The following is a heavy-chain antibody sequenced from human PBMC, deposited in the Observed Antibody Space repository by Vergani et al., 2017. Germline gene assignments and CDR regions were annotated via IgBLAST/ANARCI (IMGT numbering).Heavy chain of an antibody. D-gene: IGHD3-16*02. Sequence: QITLKESGPTLVKPTQTLTLTCTFSGFPLSTSGVGVGWIRQPPGKALEWLALIYWNDDKRYSPSLKSRLTITKDTSKNQVVLTMTNMDPVDTATYYCAHSLFEDYVWGSYRLYDAFDIWGQGTMVTVSS. J-gene: IGHJ3*02. CDR1: GFPLSTSGVG. V-gene: IGHV2-5*01. CDR3: AHSLFEDYVWGSYRLYDAFDI. CDR2: IYWNDDK.